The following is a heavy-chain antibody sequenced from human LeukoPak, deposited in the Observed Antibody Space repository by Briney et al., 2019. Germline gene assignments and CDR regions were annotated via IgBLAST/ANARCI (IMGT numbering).Heavy chain of an antibody. CDR3: AKDFFEAYYHDSRIPIEFDP. CDR2: ISWNSGSI. D-gene: IGHD3-22*01. Sequence: PGGSLRLSCAASGFTFDDYAMHWVRQAPGKGLEWVSGISWNSGSIGYADSVKRRFTISRDNAKNSLYLQMNSLRAEDTALYYCAKDFFEAYYHDSRIPIEFDPWGQGTLVTVSS. J-gene: IGHJ5*02. CDR1: GFTFDDYA. V-gene: IGHV3-9*01.